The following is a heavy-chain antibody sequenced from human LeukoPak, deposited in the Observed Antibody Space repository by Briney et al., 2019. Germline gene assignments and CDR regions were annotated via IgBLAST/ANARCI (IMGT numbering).Heavy chain of an antibody. J-gene: IGHJ4*02. CDR3: VRFYSGYDAATFDY. CDR1: GFIFSSYG. Sequence: GGSLRLSCAASGFIFSSYGMHWVRQAPGKGLEWVAVISYDGGNISYTDSVKGRFTISRDNSKDTLYLQMNSLRAEDTAVYYCVRFYSGYDAATFDYWGQGTLVTVSS. V-gene: IGHV3-30*03. D-gene: IGHD5-12*01. CDR2: ISYDGGNI.